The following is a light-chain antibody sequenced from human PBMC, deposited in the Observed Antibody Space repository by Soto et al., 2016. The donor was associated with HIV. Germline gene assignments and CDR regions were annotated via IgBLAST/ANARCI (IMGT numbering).Light chain of an antibody. Sequence: SSELTQDPAVSVALGQTVRITCQGDNLRSYFASWYQQKPGQAPVLVIYGKNNRPSGIPDRFSGSSSGNTASLTITGAQAEGEADYYCNSRDSSGYHRVFGGGTKLTVL. CDR2: GKN. J-gene: IGLJ2*01. V-gene: IGLV3-19*01. CDR1: NLRSYF. CDR3: NSRDSSGYHRV.